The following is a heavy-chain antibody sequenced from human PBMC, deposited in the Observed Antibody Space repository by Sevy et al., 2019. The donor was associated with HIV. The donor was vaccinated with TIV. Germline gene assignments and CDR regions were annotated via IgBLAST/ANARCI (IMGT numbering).Heavy chain of an antibody. J-gene: IGHJ6*02. D-gene: IGHD3-3*01. CDR1: GFTFSNYA. Sequence: GGSLRLSCAASGFTFSNYAMNWVRQAPGKGLEWVSAISGSGGTTYDADSVKGRFTISRDKSQNTLYLQMNSLRAEDTAVYYCASVVKNDFWDGHVNYYGLDVWGQGTTVTVSS. CDR2: ISGSGGTT. CDR3: ASVVKNDFWDGHVNYYGLDV. V-gene: IGHV3-23*01.